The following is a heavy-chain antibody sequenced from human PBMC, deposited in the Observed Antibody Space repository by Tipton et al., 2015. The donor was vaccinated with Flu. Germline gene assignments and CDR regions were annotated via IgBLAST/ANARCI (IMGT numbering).Heavy chain of an antibody. CDR3: ARIIASGASFSRFYGMDV. CDR1: GFIFSSYA. V-gene: IGHV3-23*01. Sequence: SLRLSCAASGFIFSSYAMSWVRQAPGKGLEWVSSISGSGDSTYYANSVKGRFIISRDKSKNTLFLQMNSLRPDDTAVYYCARIIASGASFSRFYGMDVWGQGTTVTVSS. D-gene: IGHD6-13*01. J-gene: IGHJ6*02. CDR2: ISGSGDST.